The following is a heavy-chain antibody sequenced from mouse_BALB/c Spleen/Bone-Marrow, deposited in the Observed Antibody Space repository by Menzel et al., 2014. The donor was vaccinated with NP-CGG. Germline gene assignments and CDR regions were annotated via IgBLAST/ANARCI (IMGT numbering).Heavy chain of an antibody. Sequence: VQLQQPGAELVKPGASVKLSCTASGFNIKDTYMHWVKRRPEQGLEWIGRIDPANGNTKYDPKFQGKATITADTSSNTAYLQLSSLTSEGTAVYYCALYYDYDVGYWGQGTTLTVSS. CDR1: GFNIKDTY. D-gene: IGHD2-4*01. CDR2: IDPANGNT. CDR3: ALYYDYDVGY. V-gene: IGHV14-3*02. J-gene: IGHJ2*01.